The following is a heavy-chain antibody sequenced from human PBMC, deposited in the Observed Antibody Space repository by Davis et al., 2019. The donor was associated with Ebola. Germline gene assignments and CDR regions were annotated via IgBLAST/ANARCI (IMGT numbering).Heavy chain of an antibody. Sequence: AASVKVSYKASGGTFSSYAISWVRQAPGQGLEWMGGIIPIFGTANYAQKFQGRVTITADESTSTAYMELSSLRSEDTAVYYCARVPGYSNGWYLFDYWGQGTLVTVSS. CDR3: ARVPGYSNGWYLFDY. V-gene: IGHV1-69*13. D-gene: IGHD6-19*01. J-gene: IGHJ4*02. CDR2: IIPIFGTA. CDR1: GGTFSSYA.